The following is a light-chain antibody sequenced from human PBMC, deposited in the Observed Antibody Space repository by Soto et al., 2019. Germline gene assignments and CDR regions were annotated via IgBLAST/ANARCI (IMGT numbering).Light chain of an antibody. J-gene: IGKJ1*01. CDR2: DAS. V-gene: IGKV1-27*01. CDR3: QKYDSAPWT. Sequence: DIQMTQSPSSLSASVRDRVTITCRASQGVSNYLAWYQQKPGKVPKLLIYDASTLQSGVPSRFSGSGSGTDFTLTISSLQPEDVATYYCQKYDSAPWTFGQGTKVEIK. CDR1: QGVSNY.